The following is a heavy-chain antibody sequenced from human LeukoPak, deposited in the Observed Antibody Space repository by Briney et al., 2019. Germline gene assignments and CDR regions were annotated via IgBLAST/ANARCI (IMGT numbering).Heavy chain of an antibody. D-gene: IGHD3-22*01. CDR2: IYHSGST. J-gene: IGHJ4*02. CDR3: ARWDYYDSSGYSFDY. Sequence: SETLSLTCTVSGGSISSDGYYWSWIRQPPGKGLEWIGYIYHSGSTYYNPSLKSRVTISVDRSKNQFSLKLSSVTAADTAVYYCARWDYYDSSGYSFDYWGQGTLVTVSS. V-gene: IGHV4-30-2*01. CDR1: GGSISSDGYY.